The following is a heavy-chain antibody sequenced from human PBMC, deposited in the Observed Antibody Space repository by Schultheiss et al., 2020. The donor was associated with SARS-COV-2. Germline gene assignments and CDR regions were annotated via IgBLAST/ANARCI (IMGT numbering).Heavy chain of an antibody. J-gene: IGHJ6*03. CDR2: IYYSGST. CDR1: GFTFSDYY. D-gene: IGHD6-19*01. V-gene: IGHV4-59*01. CDR3: ARVAVGNYYHYYYMDV. Sequence: ESLKISCAASGFTFSDYYMSWIRQHPGKGLEWIGYIYYSGSTYYNPSLKSRVTISVDTSKNQFSLKLSSVTAADTAVYYCARVAVGNYYHYYYMDVWDKGTTVTVSS.